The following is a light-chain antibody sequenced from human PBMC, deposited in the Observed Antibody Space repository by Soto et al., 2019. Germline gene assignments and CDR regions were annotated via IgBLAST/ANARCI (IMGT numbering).Light chain of an antibody. CDR1: QGISSS. V-gene: IGKV1-8*01. CDR2: AAS. CDR3: QQYYSYPPT. J-gene: IGKJ1*01. Sequence: AIRMTQSPSSFSASTGDRVTITCRAIQGISSSLAWYQQKPGKAPKLLIYAASSLQSGVPSRFSGSGSGTDFTLTISCLQSEDCATYYCQQYYSYPPTFGQGTKVESK.